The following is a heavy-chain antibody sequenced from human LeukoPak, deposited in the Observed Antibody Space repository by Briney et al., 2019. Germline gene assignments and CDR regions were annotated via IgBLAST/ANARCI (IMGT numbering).Heavy chain of an antibody. CDR3: ARDRIVRRPGTNWFDP. V-gene: IGHV3-21*01. Sequence: GGSLRLSCAASGFTFSSYSMNWVRQAPGKGLVWVSSISSSSSYIYYADSVKGRFTISRDNAKNSLYLQMNSLRAEDTAVYYCARDRIVRRPGTNWFDPWGQGTLVTVSS. CDR1: GFTFSSYS. J-gene: IGHJ5*02. D-gene: IGHD3-22*01. CDR2: ISSSSSYI.